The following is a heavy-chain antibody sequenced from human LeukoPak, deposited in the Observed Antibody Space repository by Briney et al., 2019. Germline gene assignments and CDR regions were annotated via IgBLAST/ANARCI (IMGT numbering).Heavy chain of an antibody. CDR2: ISGSGGST. D-gene: IGHD3-22*01. J-gene: IGHJ3*02. CDR1: GFTFGSYG. Sequence: GGSLRLSCAASGFTFGSYGMSWVRQAPGKGLEWVSAISGSGGSTYYADSVKGRFTISRDNSKNTLYLQMNSLKTEDTAVYYCATSSHSSDYYWSAFNIWGQGTMVIVSS. CDR3: ATSSHSSDYYWSAFNI. V-gene: IGHV3-23*01.